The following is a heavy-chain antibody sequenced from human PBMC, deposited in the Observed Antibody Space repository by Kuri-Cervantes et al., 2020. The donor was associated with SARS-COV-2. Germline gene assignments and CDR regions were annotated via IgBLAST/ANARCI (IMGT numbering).Heavy chain of an antibody. V-gene: IGHV3-30*19. CDR2: ISYDGSNK. J-gene: IGHJ4*02. Sequence: GESLKISCAASGFTFSSYGMHGVRQAPGKGLEWVAVISYDGSNKYYEDSVKGRFTISRDNSKNTLYLQMNSLRAEYTAVYYCTTLIDYCGQGALVTVSS. CDR1: GFTFSSYG. CDR3: TTLIDY.